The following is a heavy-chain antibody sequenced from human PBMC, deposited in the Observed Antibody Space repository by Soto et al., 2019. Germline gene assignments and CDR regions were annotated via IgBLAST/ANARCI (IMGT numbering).Heavy chain of an antibody. Sequence: GESLKISCKVSGYSFTSYWISWVRQMPGKGLEWMGRIDPSDSYTNYSPSFQGHVTISADKSISTAYLQWSSLKASDTAMYYCARGTGYYGSGSYWTNNYYYYGMDVWGQGTTVTVSS. CDR2: IDPSDSYT. D-gene: IGHD3-10*01. V-gene: IGHV5-10-1*01. CDR3: ARGTGYYGSGSYWTNNYYYYGMDV. CDR1: GYSFTSYW. J-gene: IGHJ6*02.